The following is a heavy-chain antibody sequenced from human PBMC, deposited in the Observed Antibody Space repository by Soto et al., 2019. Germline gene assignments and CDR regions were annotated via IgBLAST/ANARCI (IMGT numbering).Heavy chain of an antibody. V-gene: IGHV1-8*01. Sequence: ASVKVSCKASGYTFTSYDINWVRQATGQGLEWMGWMNPNSGNTGYAQKLQGRVTTTRYTSMSTAYMELRSLRSDDTAVYYFARVGRRYSCNDFPDYWGQGTLVTVSS. CDR2: MNPNSGNT. CDR1: GYTFTSYD. CDR3: ARVGRRYSCNDFPDY. D-gene: IGHD5-12*01. J-gene: IGHJ4*02.